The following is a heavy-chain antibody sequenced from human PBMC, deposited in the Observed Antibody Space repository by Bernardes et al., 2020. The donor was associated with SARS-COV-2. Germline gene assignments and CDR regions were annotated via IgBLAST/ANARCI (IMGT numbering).Heavy chain of an antibody. CDR1: GGSISSGGYY. D-gene: IGHD2-2*02. CDR3: ARVSPLLYGYGMDV. J-gene: IGHJ6*02. Sequence: SETLSLTCTVSGGSISSGGYYWSWIRQHPGKGLEWIGYIYYSGSTYYNPSLKSRVTISVDTSKNQFSLKLSSVTAADTAVYYCARVSPLLYGYGMDVWGQGTTVTVSS. V-gene: IGHV4-31*03. CDR2: IYYSGST.